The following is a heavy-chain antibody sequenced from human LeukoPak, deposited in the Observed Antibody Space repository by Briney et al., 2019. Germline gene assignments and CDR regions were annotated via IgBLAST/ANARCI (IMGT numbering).Heavy chain of an antibody. V-gene: IGHV4-34*01. CDR2: INHSGST. Sequence: SETLSLTCAVYGGSFSGYYWSWIRQPPGKGLEWIGEINHSGSTNYNPSLKSRVTISVDTSKNQFSLKLGSVTAADTAVYYCARHKDAHYYYYGMDVWGQGTTVTVSS. CDR1: GGSFSGYY. J-gene: IGHJ6*02. CDR3: ARHKDAHYYYYGMDV.